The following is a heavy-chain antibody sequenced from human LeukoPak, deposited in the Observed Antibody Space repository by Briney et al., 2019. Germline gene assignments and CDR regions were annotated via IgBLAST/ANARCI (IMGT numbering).Heavy chain of an antibody. J-gene: IGHJ5*02. CDR3: ARENLGWFDP. CDR1: GYTFTVYY. CDR2: IIPGSGGT. Sequence: GASVKVSCKASGYTFTVYYIHWVRQAPGQGLEWMGRIIPGSGGTNYAQKFQGRVTMTRDTSINTAYMELSRLTSDDTAVYYCARENLGWFDPWGQGTLVTVSS. V-gene: IGHV1-2*06.